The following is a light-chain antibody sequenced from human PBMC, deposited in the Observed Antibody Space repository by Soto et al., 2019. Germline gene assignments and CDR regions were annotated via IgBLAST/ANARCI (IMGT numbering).Light chain of an antibody. CDR1: QSVSSSY. V-gene: IGKV3-20*01. J-gene: IGKJ5*01. CDR3: QQQGRSWIT. Sequence: EIVLTQSPGTLSLSPCERATLSFSASQSVSSSYLAWYQQKPGQAPRLLIYGASSRATGIPDRFSGSGSGTDFTLTISRLEPEDFAVYYCQQQGRSWITFGQGTRLEI. CDR2: GAS.